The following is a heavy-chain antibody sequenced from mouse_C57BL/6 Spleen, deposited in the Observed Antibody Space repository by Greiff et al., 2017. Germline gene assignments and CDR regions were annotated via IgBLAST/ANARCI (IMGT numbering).Heavy chain of an antibody. CDR1: GYAFTNYL. CDR3: AREGVTTVVKGPGPAWFAY. J-gene: IGHJ3*01. D-gene: IGHD1-1*01. V-gene: IGHV1-54*01. CDR2: INPGSGGT. Sequence: QVQLQQSGAELVRPGTSVKVSCKASGYAFTNYLIEWVKQRPGQGLEWIGVINPGSGGTNYNEKFKGKATLTADKSSSTAYMQLSSLTSEDSAVYFCAREGVTTVVKGPGPAWFAYWGQGTLVTVSA.